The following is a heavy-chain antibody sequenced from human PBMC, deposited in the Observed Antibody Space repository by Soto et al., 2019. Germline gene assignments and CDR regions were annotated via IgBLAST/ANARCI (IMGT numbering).Heavy chain of an antibody. V-gene: IGHV4-34*01. Sequence: PSETLSLTCAVYGGSFSGYYWSWIRQPPGKWLEWIGEINHSGSTNYNPSLKSRVTISVDTSKNQYSLKLSSVTAADTAVYYCARGSYYDFWSGDWWYGMDVWGQGXTVTVYS. J-gene: IGHJ6*02. D-gene: IGHD3-3*01. CDR2: INHSGST. CDR3: ARGSYYDFWSGDWWYGMDV. CDR1: GGSFSGYY.